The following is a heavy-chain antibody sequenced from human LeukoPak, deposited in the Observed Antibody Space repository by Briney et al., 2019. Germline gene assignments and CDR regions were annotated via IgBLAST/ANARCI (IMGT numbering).Heavy chain of an antibody. CDR1: GFTFGDYA. J-gene: IGHJ4*02. Sequence: GGSLRLSCAASGFTFGDYAMHWVRQAPEKGLEWVSGISWNSGSIGYADSVKGRFTISRDNAKNSLYLQMNSLRAEDTALYYCAKDISEDYYDSSVDYWGQGTLVTVSS. CDR3: AKDISEDYYDSSVDY. CDR2: ISWNSGSI. V-gene: IGHV3-9*01. D-gene: IGHD3-22*01.